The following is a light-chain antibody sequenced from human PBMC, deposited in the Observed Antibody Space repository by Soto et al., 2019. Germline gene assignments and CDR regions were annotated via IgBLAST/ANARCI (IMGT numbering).Light chain of an antibody. J-gene: IGKJ5*01. CDR2: DAS. Sequence: EVVMTQSPATLSVSPGETATLSFRASQSVSSFLAWYQQKPGQAPRLLIYDASNRATGIPARFSGSGSGTDFTLTIASLEPEDFAVYYCQQLVNSITFGQGTRLEIK. V-gene: IGKV3-11*01. CDR3: QQLVNSIT. CDR1: QSVSSF.